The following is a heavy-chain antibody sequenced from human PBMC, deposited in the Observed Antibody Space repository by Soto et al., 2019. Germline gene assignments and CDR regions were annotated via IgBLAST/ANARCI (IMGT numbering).Heavy chain of an antibody. J-gene: IGHJ6*02. CDR1: GGAFNNYA. CDR3: AREMPSTAAAYFYYSLNV. Sequence: QVQLVQSGAEVKRPGSSVKVSCKASGGAFNNYAIYWVRQAPGQGLEWLGTIVPVFPSVYYAPRFQGRLTTSADGSTDTVYMMLTSLKSEDTAVYYCAREMPSTAAAYFYYSLNVWGQGTSVTFPS. V-gene: IGHV1-69*18. D-gene: IGHD6-25*01. CDR2: IVPVFPSV.